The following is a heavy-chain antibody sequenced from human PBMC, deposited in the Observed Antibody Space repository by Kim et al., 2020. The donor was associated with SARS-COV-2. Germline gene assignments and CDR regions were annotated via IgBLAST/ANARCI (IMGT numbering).Heavy chain of an antibody. Sequence: GGSLRLSCAASGFTVSNNYMSWVRQTPGKGLEWVSIIYYDGTTYYTDSVKDRFTISRDNSKNTLYLQMNSLRAEDTSVYYCARWSGTYYDYWGQGTLGTVSS. CDR3: ARWSGTYYDY. CDR1: GFTVSNNY. CDR2: IYYDGTT. J-gene: IGHJ4*02. V-gene: IGHV3-66*01. D-gene: IGHD3-3*01.